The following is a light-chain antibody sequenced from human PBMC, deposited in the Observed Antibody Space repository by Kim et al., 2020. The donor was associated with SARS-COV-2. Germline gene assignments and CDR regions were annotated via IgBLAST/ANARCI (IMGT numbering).Light chain of an antibody. Sequence: PGGTVTLPCAFATGAVTSGHYPNCFQQKPAQTPRALIFGTSNKYSWTPARFSGSLLGGKAALTLSGAQPEDEADYYCLLYNGAGQVFGGGTQLTVL. CDR1: TGAVTSGHY. CDR3: LLYNGAGQV. CDR2: GTS. J-gene: IGLJ3*02. V-gene: IGLV7-43*01.